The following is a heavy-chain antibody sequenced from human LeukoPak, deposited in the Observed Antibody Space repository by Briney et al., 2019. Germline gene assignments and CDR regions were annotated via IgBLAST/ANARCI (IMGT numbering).Heavy chain of an antibody. Sequence: SQTLSLTCTVSGGSISSGGYYWSWIRQHPGKGLEWIGYIYYSGSTYYNPSLKSRVTISVDTSKNQFSLKLSSVTAADTAVYYCAREPGSGYDSAIDYWGQGTLVTVPS. CDR3: AREPGSGYDSAIDY. CDR1: GGSISSGGYY. V-gene: IGHV4-31*03. D-gene: IGHD5-12*01. CDR2: IYYSGST. J-gene: IGHJ4*02.